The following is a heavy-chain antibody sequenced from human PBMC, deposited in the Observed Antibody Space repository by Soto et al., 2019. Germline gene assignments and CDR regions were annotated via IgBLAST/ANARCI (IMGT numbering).Heavy chain of an antibody. CDR2: ISYDGSNK. D-gene: IGHD1-20*01. CDR1: GFTFSSYG. V-gene: IGHV3-30*18. CDR3: AKDPLHSITGTPDYYYYYMDV. Sequence: GGSLRLSCAASGFTFSSYGMHWVRQAPGKGLEWVAVISYDGSNKYYADSVKGRFTISRDNSKNTLYLQMNSLRAEDTAVYYCAKDPLHSITGTPDYYYYYMDVWGKGTTVTVSS. J-gene: IGHJ6*03.